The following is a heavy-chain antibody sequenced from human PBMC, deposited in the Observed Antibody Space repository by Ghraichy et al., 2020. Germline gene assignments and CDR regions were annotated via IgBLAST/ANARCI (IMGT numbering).Heavy chain of an antibody. V-gene: IGHV1-2*02. CDR2: INPKSGDS. J-gene: IGHJ4*02. Sequence: ALVKVSCKASGYTFTGYYIHWVRQAPGQGLEWMGWINPKSGDSNYAQKFLGRVTMTRDSSISTAYMDLRRLRSDDTAVYYCARDGRPTPKYYYDSSAFQNWGQGTLVTVSP. CDR3: ARDGRPTPKYYYDSSAFQN. D-gene: IGHD3-22*01. CDR1: GYTFTGYY.